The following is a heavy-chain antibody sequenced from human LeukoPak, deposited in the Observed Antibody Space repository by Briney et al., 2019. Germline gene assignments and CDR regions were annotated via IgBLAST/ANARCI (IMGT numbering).Heavy chain of an antibody. Sequence: PGGSLRLSCAASGFTFSSYWMHWVRQAPGKGLEWVSAISGRDSNTYYADSVKGRFTISRDNSKNTLFLQMNSLSAGDTAAYYCAKRSAYSGDWNHFDYWGRGTPVTVSS. CDR3: AKRSAYSGDWNHFDY. CDR2: ISGRDSNT. V-gene: IGHV3-23*01. J-gene: IGHJ4*02. D-gene: IGHD2-21*02. CDR1: GFTFSSYW.